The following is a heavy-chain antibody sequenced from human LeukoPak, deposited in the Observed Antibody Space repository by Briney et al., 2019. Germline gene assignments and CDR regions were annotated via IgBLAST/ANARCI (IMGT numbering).Heavy chain of an antibody. CDR3: ARGWCSTSCYIDY. J-gene: IGHJ4*02. V-gene: IGHV4-34*01. D-gene: IGHD2-2*02. CDR1: GGSFSGYY. CDR2: INHSGST. Sequence: PSETLSLTCAVYGGSFSGYYWSWIRQPPGKGLEWIGEINHSGSTNYNPSLKSRVTISVDTSKNQFSLKLSSVTAADTAVYYCARGWCSTSCYIDYWGQGTLVTVSS.